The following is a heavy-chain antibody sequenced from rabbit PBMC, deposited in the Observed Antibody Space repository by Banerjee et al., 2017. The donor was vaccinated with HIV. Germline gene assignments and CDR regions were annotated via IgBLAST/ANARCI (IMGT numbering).Heavy chain of an antibody. CDR1: GFSFSSNYY. J-gene: IGHJ6*01. CDR2: IYPDYGST. V-gene: IGHV1S43*01. Sequence: QEQLVESGGGLVTPGASLTLTCTASGFSFSSNYYMCWVRQAPGKGLEWIACIYPDYGSTDYASWVNGRFTISLDNAQNTVFLQMTSLTAADTATYFCARGVVAEYGMDLWGPGTLVTVS. D-gene: IGHD4-1*01. CDR3: ARGVVAEYGMDL.